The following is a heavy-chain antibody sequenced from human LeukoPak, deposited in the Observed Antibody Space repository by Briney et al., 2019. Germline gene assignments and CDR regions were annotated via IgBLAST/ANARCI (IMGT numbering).Heavy chain of an antibody. Sequence: GGSLRLSCAASGFTFSSYAMSWVRQAPGKGLEWVSAISGSGGSTYYADSVKGRFTISRDNSKNTLYLQMNSLRAEDTAVYYCAGAYYDSSGINWFDPWGQGTLVTVSS. V-gene: IGHV3-23*01. CDR1: GFTFSSYA. D-gene: IGHD3-22*01. CDR2: ISGSGGST. J-gene: IGHJ5*02. CDR3: AGAYYDSSGINWFDP.